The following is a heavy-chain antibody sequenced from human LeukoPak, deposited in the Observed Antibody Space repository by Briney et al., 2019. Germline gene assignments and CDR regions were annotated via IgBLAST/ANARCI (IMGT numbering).Heavy chain of an antibody. J-gene: IGHJ6*03. Sequence: ASVKVSCKASGYTFTSYYMHWVRQAPGQGLEWMGIINPSGGSTSYAQKFQGRVTMTRDTSTSTVYMELSSLRSEDTAVYYCARDPVYYDIPSYYYYMDVWGKGTTVTISS. CDR3: ARDPVYYDIPSYYYYMDV. D-gene: IGHD3-9*01. CDR2: INPSGGST. V-gene: IGHV1-46*01. CDR1: GYTFTSYY.